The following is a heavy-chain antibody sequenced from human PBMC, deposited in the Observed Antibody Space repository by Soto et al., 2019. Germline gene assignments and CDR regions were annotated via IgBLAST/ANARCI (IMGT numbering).Heavy chain of an antibody. D-gene: IGHD4-17*01. V-gene: IGHV4-61*01. CDR3: ARDHDYSYFDY. Sequence: SETLSLTCTFSGCSVSSGSYYLSWIRQPPGKGLEWIGYIYYSGSTNYNPSLKSRVTILVDTSKNQFSLKLSSVTAADTAVYYCARDHDYSYFDYWGQGTLVTVSS. J-gene: IGHJ4*02. CDR1: GCSVSSGSYY. CDR2: IYYSGST.